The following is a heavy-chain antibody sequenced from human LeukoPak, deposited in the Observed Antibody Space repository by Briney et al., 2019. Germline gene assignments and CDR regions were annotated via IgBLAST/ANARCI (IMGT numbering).Heavy chain of an antibody. J-gene: IGHJ4*02. D-gene: IGHD3-10*02. Sequence: GASVKVSCKASGFTFTSSAVQWVRQARGQRLKWIGWIVVGSGNTNYAQKFQERVTITRDMSTSTAYMELSSLRAEDTAVYYCVSMFGELLFQYYFDYWGQGTLVTVSS. CDR3: VSMFGELLFQYYFDY. V-gene: IGHV1-58*01. CDR1: GFTFTSSA. CDR2: IVVGSGNT.